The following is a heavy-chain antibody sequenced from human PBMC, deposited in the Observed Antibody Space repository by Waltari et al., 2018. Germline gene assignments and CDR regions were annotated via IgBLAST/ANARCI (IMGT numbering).Heavy chain of an antibody. D-gene: IGHD5-18*01. J-gene: IGHJ6*03. CDR2: INPSGST. CDR3: ARRGHSSYYYYYMDV. Sequence: QVQLQQWGAGLSKPSETLSLTCAVYGGTFSNNYWSWIRQPPGKGLELIGEINPSGSTNYNPSLKSRVTISGDTSKNQFSLELSSVSAADTAVYYCARRGHSSYYYYYMDVWGKGTTVTVSS. CDR1: GGTFSNNY. V-gene: IGHV4-34*01.